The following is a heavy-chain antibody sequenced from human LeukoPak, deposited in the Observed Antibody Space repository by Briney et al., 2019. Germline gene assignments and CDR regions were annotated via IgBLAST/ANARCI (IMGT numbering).Heavy chain of an antibody. CDR2: ISAFNGNT. Sequence: ASVKVSCKASGYTFTGYYIHWVRQAPGQGLEWMGWISAFNGNTNYAQNLQGRVTMTTDTSTSTVYMELRSLRSDDTAVYYCARGDYYDSSGYYSYWGQGTLVTVSS. V-gene: IGHV1-18*04. CDR1: GYTFTGYY. D-gene: IGHD3-22*01. J-gene: IGHJ4*02. CDR3: ARGDYYDSSGYYSY.